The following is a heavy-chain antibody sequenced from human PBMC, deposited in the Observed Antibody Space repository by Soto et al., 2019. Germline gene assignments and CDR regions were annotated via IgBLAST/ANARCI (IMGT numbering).Heavy chain of an antibody. D-gene: IGHD2-2*01. CDR1: GGSISSSSYY. J-gene: IGHJ6*02. V-gene: IGHV4-39*01. CDR2: IYYSGST. CDR3: ARGAGPEHYYYYGMDV. Sequence: SETLSLTCTVSGGSISSSSYYWGWIRQPPGKGLEWIGSIYYSGSTYYNPSLKSRVTISVDTSKNQFSLKLSSVTAADTAVYYCARGAGPEHYYYYGMDVWGQGTTVTVSS.